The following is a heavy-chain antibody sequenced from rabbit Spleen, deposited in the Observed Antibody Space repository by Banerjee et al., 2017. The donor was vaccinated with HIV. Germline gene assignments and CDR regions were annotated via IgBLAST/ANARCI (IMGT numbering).Heavy chain of an antibody. CDR2: IYAGNSDFF. CDR3: SRNFDL. CDR1: GFSFSESYW. V-gene: IGHV1S45*01. Sequence: QEQLEESGGGLDQPGASLTITCTASGFSFSESYWMCWVRQAPGEGLEWIACIYAGNSDFFNFATWAKVRFAISKTSSTTVTLQVNRLTAADTAFYVCSRNFDLWGPGTLVTVS. J-gene: IGHJ4*01.